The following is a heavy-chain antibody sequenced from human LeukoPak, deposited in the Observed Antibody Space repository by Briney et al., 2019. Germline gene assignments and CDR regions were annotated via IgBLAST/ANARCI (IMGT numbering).Heavy chain of an antibody. J-gene: IGHJ6*02. Sequence: GGSLRLSCAASGFSFSDYYMSWVRQAPGKGLEWVSYISGSGGAIYYADSVKGRFTISRDNAKNSLYLQMNSLRDEDAAVYYCARGAPNIVVVPADDYYYGMDVWGQGTTVTVSS. CDR3: ARGAPNIVVVPADDYYYGMDV. D-gene: IGHD2-2*01. CDR1: GFSFSDYY. CDR2: ISGSGGAI. V-gene: IGHV3-11*04.